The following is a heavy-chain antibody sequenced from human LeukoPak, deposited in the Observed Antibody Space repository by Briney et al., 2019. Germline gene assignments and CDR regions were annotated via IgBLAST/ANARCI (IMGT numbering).Heavy chain of an antibody. CDR3: ARDPGPSPHFDY. V-gene: IGHV3-21*01. CDR1: GFTFSSYS. CDR2: ISSSSSYI. Sequence: GGSLRLSCAASGFTFSSYSMNWVRPAPGKGLEWVSSISSSSSYIYYADSVKGRFTISRDNAKNSLYLQMNSLRAEDTAVYYCARDPGPSPHFDYWGQGTLVTVSS. J-gene: IGHJ4*02.